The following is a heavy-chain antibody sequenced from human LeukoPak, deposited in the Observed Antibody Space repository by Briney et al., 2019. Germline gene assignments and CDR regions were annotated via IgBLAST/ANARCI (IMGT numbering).Heavy chain of an antibody. V-gene: IGHV3-23*01. CDR2: ISGSGGST. CDR1: GFTFSSYA. Sequence: PGGSLRLSCAASGFTFSSYALSWVRQAPGKGLEWVSAISGSGGSTYYADSVKGRFTISRDNSKNTLYLQMNSLRAEDAAVYYCAKVSAYYYDSSGYYSGYYYGMDVWGQGTTVTVSS. D-gene: IGHD3-22*01. J-gene: IGHJ6*02. CDR3: AKVSAYYYDSSGYYSGYYYGMDV.